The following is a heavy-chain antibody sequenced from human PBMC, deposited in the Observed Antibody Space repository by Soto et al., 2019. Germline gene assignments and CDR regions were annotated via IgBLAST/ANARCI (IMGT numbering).Heavy chain of an antibody. CDR3: TRRLSVVGTSSFDY. D-gene: IGHD2-15*01. CDR1: GGSFSGYYW. Sequence: PSETLSLTCAVYGGSFSGYYWMHWVRQAPGKGLVWVSRINTDGSSTSYADSVKGRFTTSRDNAKNTLYLQMNSLRAEDTAVYYCTRRLSVVGTSSFDYWGQGTLVTVSS. V-gene: IGHV3-74*01. J-gene: IGHJ4*02. CDR2: INTDGSST.